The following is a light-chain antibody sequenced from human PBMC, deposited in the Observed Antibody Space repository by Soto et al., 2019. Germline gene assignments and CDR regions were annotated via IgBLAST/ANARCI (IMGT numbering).Light chain of an antibody. J-gene: IGKJ4*01. CDR1: QSISSY. CDR3: QQSHSTPLT. V-gene: IGKV1-39*01. CDR2: GAS. Sequence: DIQMTQSPSSLSASVGDRVTITCRASQSISSYLNWYQQKPGKAPKVLISGASSLQSGVPLRFSGSGSGTDFTLTISSLQSKDFASYYCQQSHSTPLTFGGGTKVEIK.